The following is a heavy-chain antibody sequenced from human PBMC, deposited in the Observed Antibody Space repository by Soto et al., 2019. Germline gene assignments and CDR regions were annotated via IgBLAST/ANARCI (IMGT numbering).Heavy chain of an antibody. D-gene: IGHD6-6*01. CDR1: GFTFRNFG. Sequence: HPGGSLRLSCVASGFTFRNFGMHWVRQAPGKGLEWVAVISNDENIKQYADSVRGRFAISRDNSKNTLYLQMTSLRAEDTAIYYCARGLRSVLDYWGQGTLVTVSS. CDR2: ISNDENIK. V-gene: IGHV3-33*01. CDR3: ARGLRSVLDY. J-gene: IGHJ4*02.